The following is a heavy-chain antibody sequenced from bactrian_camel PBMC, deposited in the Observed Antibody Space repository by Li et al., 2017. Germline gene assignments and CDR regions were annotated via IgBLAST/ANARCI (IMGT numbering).Heavy chain of an antibody. Sequence: VQLVESGGGLVQPGGSLRLSCAASGFTFNIYYMYWVRQAPGKGFERVSSISNGGSTTYYSDSVKGRFTISRDNAKNTVYLQMNSLKSEDTALYYCATDVGWLWGQGTQVTV. CDR3: ATDVGWL. CDR2: ISNGGSTT. V-gene: IGHV3S1*01. J-gene: IGHJ4*01. D-gene: IGHD1*01. CDR1: GFTFNIYY.